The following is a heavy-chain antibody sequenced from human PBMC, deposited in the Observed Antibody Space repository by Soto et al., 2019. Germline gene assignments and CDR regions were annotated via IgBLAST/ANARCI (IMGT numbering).Heavy chain of an antibody. D-gene: IGHD6-19*01. CDR2: INHSGST. J-gene: IGHJ4*02. Sequence: SETLSLTCAVYGGSFSGYYWSWIRQPPGKGLEWIGEINHSGSTNYNPSLKSRVTISVDTSKNQFSLKLSSVTAADTAVYYCARGAREQSNPFAYWGQGTLVTVSS. V-gene: IGHV4-34*01. CDR1: GGSFSGYY. CDR3: ARGAREQSNPFAY.